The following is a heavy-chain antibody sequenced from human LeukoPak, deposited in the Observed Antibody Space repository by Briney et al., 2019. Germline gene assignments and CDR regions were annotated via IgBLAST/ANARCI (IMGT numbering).Heavy chain of an antibody. J-gene: IGHJ4*02. CDR2: IHHSGST. Sequence: SETLSLTCTVSGYSISSGYFWGWFRQPPGKGLEWIGSIHHSGSTYYNPSLKSRVTISVDTSKNQFSLKLSSVTAADTAVYYCARDPLDYWGQGTLVTVSS. CDR1: GYSISSGYF. CDR3: ARDPLDY. V-gene: IGHV4-38-2*02.